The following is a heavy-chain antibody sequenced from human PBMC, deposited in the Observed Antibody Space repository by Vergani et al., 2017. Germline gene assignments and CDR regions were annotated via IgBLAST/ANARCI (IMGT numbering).Heavy chain of an antibody. CDR1: GFTFTRSA. V-gene: IGHV1-58*02. CDR3: AEDSGMATITGWYFDL. CDR2: IVVGSGNT. Sequence: QMQLVQSGPEVKKPGTSVTVSCKASGFTFTRSAMQWVRQARRQRLEWIGWIVVGSGNTNYAQKFQERVTITRDMSTSTAYMKLSSLRSEDTVVYYWAEDSGMATITGWYFDLWGRGTLVTVSS. J-gene: IGHJ2*01. D-gene: IGHD5-24*01.